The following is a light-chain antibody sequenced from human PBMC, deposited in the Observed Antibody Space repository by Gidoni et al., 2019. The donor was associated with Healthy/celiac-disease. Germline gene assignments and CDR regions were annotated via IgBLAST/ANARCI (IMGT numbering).Light chain of an antibody. Sequence: EIVLTQSPGTLSLSPGERATLSCRASQRVSSSYLAGYQQKPGQAPRLLIYGASSRATGIPDRFSGSVSGTDFTLTISRLEPEDFAVYYCQQYGSSPITFGQGTRLEIK. CDR1: QRVSSSY. CDR2: GAS. V-gene: IGKV3-20*01. CDR3: QQYGSSPIT. J-gene: IGKJ5*01.